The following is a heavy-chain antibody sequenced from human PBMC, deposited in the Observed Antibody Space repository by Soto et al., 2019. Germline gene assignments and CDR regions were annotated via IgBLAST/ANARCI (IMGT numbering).Heavy chain of an antibody. V-gene: IGHV4-4*07. Sequence: ASATLSLTCTVSSGCISSYSWSWIRQPAGKGLEWLGRIYTGWSTNYKPSLNSRVTISVDTSKNQFTLKLCAVTAADTAVYYCAKGGVGATTAYFDNWGQGTLDTVSS. D-gene: IGHD1-26*01. J-gene: IGHJ4*02. CDR1: SGCISSYS. CDR2: IYTGWST. CDR3: AKGGVGATTAYFDN.